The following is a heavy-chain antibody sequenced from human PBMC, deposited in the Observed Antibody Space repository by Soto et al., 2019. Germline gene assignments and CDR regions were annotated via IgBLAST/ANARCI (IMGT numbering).Heavy chain of an antibody. J-gene: IGHJ4*02. Sequence: PSETLSLTCTVSGGSISSSSYYWGWIRQPPGKGLEWIGSIYYSGSTYYNPSLKSRVTISVDTSKNQFSLKLSSVTAADTAVYYCARWEVVVAASAVDYWGQGTLVTVSS. V-gene: IGHV4-39*01. D-gene: IGHD2-15*01. CDR3: ARWEVVVAASAVDY. CDR1: GGSISSSSYY. CDR2: IYYSGST.